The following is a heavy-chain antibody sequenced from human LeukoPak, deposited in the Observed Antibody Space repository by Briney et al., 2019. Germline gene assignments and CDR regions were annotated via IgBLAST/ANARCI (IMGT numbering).Heavy chain of an antibody. Sequence: GGSLRLSCAASGFTFSSSNMNWVRQAPGKGLEWISYISSSTSAIYYADSVKGRITISRDNAKNSLYLQMNSLRAEDTAVYYCVRDSFGFDYWGQGTLVTVSS. CDR2: ISSSTSAI. V-gene: IGHV3-48*01. D-gene: IGHD3-10*01. CDR1: GFTFSSSN. J-gene: IGHJ4*02. CDR3: VRDSFGFDY.